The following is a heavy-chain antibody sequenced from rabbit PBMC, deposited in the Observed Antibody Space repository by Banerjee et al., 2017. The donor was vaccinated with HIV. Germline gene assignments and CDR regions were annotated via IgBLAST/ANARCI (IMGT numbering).Heavy chain of an antibody. CDR3: VRDPSYASSSGYYPYTRLDL. J-gene: IGHJ3*01. Sequence: QEQLVESGGGLVQPGGSLKLSCKASGFDFSSYGVSWVRQAPGKGLEWIGYIDPVFGSTYYASWVNGRFTISSHNAQNTLYLQLNSLTAADTATYFCVRDPSYASSSGYYPYTRLDLWGQGTLVTVS. D-gene: IGHD1-1*01. CDR2: IDPVFGST. CDR1: GFDFSSYG. V-gene: IGHV1S47*01.